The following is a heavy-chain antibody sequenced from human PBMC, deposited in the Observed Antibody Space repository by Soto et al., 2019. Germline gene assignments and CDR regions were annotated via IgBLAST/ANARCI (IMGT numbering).Heavy chain of an antibody. V-gene: IGHV3-33*01. Sequence: GGSLRLSCEASGFTFSSYGMHWVRQAPGKGLERVAIIWNDGSNEYYADSVKGRFTISRDNSKNTLYLQVSNLRAEDTAVYFCARDQTDSGGYSDSWGQGTLVTVSS. J-gene: IGHJ4*02. CDR1: GFTFSSYG. CDR3: ARDQTDSGGYSDS. CDR2: IWNDGSNE. D-gene: IGHD3-22*01.